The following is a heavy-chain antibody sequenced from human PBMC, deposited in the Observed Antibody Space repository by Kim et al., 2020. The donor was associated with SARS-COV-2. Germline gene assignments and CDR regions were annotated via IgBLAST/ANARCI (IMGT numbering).Heavy chain of an antibody. CDR2: IYYSGST. Sequence: SETLSLTCTVSGGSISSGGYYWSWIRQHPGKGLEWIGYIYYSGSTYYNPSLKSRVTISVDTSKNQFSLKLSSVTAADTAVYYCARDGGSGSFRGDAFDIWGQGTMVTVSS. CDR3: ARDGGSGSFRGDAFDI. CDR1: GGSISSGGYY. J-gene: IGHJ3*02. V-gene: IGHV4-31*03. D-gene: IGHD3-10*01.